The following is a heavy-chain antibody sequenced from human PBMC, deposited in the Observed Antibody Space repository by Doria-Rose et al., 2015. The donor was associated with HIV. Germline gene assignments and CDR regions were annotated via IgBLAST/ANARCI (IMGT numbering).Heavy chain of an antibody. CDR3: VRDGDHYDFDF. Sequence: GKGLVWVSRIKSDGSWKNYADSVKGRFTISRDNAKKMVFLQMNSLRVEDTAGYYCVRDGDHYDFDFWGQGTLVTVSS. D-gene: IGHD5-12*01. CDR2: IKSDGSWK. J-gene: IGHJ4*02. V-gene: IGHV3-74*01.